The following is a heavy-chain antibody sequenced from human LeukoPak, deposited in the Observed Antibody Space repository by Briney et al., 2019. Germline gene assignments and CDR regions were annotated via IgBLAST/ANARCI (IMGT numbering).Heavy chain of an antibody. CDR1: AFTFSSYS. V-gene: IGHV3-21*01. Sequence: GGSLRLPCAASAFTFSSYSMNWVRQAPGKGLEWVSSISSSSSYIYYTDSVKGRFTISRDNAKNSLYLHMNSLRAEDTAVYYCARDKRGMGVSSDYWGQGTLVTVSS. CDR3: ARDKRGMGVSSDY. CDR2: ISSSSSYI. D-gene: IGHD3-10*01. J-gene: IGHJ4*02.